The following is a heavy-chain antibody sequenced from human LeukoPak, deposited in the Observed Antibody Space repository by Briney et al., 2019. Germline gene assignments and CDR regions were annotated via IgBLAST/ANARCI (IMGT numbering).Heavy chain of an antibody. Sequence: ASVKVSCKASGYTFTSYGISWVRQAPGQGLEWMGWISAYNGNTNYAQKLQGRVTMTTDTSTSTAYMELRSLRSDDTAVYYCARDLRTYDSSGRFDYWGQGTLVTVSS. J-gene: IGHJ4*02. D-gene: IGHD3-22*01. CDR3: ARDLRTYDSSGRFDY. CDR1: GYTFTSYG. CDR2: ISAYNGNT. V-gene: IGHV1-18*01.